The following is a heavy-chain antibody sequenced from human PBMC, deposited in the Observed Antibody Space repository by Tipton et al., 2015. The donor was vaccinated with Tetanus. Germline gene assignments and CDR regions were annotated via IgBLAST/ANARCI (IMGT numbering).Heavy chain of an antibody. CDR3: TSGYAYGGRIDF. J-gene: IGHJ4*02. V-gene: IGHV3-74*01. Sequence: GSLRLSCAASGFTSKSHYMHWVRQAPGKGLVWISRINPDGRRTNYADSVKGRFTISRDNAKNTVYLQMNSLRAEDTAVYYCTSGYAYGGRIDFWGQGTLVTVSS. CDR2: INPDGRRT. D-gene: IGHD4-23*01. CDR1: GFTSKSHY.